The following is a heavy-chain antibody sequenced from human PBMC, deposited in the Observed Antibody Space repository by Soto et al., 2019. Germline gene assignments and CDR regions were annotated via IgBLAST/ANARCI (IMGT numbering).Heavy chain of an antibody. CDR3: ARSPYSSGYYYAIDY. Sequence: GGSLRLSCAASGITFSSYGMHWVRQAPGKGLEWVTGISYDASNEYYADSVKGRLTISRDNSKNTLYLQMNSLRAEDTAVYYCARSPYSSGYYYAIDYWAQGTQVTVSS. V-gene: IGHV3-30*03. CDR2: ISYDASNE. J-gene: IGHJ4*02. D-gene: IGHD3-22*01. CDR1: GITFSSYG.